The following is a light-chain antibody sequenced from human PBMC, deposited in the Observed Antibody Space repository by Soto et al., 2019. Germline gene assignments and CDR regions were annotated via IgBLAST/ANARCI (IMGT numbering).Light chain of an antibody. CDR1: QDISSA. CDR2: EAS. CDR3: QQFNAYPLT. V-gene: IGKV1-13*02. Sequence: ATQLTQSPSSLSASLGDRVIITCRASQDISSALAWFQQKPGKTPKLLISEASTLESGVPSRFSGSGSGTDFTLTISGLQPEDFAAYYCQQFNAYPLTFGGGTNVGI. J-gene: IGKJ4*01.